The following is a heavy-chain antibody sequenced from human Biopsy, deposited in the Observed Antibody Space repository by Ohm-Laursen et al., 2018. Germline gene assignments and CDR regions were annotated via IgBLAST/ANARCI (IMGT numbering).Heavy chain of an antibody. D-gene: IGHD3-22*01. Sequence: AASVKVSCKASGYTFTGYHVHWVRQAPGQGLEWMGWINAKTGDTNYAQKFQGRVTMTRDTSISTAYVDLSSLRSDDTAVHYCTRGGYYYDSLAYYYWFDPWGQGTLVTVSS. CDR3: TRGGYYYDSLAYYYWFDP. CDR1: GYTFTGYH. V-gene: IGHV1-2*02. CDR2: INAKTGDT. J-gene: IGHJ5*02.